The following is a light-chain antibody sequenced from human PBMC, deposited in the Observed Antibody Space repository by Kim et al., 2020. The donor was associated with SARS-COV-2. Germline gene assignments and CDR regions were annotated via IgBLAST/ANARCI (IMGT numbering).Light chain of an antibody. Sequence: SSELTQDPAVSVAMGQSVRITCQGDSLRSYYATWYQQKPGQAPILVIYGKNNRPSGIPDRFSGFSSRNCASLTITGTQAGDEADYYCTSRDSNDNVVFG. CDR2: GKN. CDR3: TSRDSNDNVV. J-gene: IGLJ2*01. V-gene: IGLV3-19*01. CDR1: SLRSYY.